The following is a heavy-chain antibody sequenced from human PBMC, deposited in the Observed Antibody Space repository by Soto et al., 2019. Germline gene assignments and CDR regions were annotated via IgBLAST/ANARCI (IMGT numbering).Heavy chain of an antibody. V-gene: IGHV3-30*18. CDR3: AKESVAGTLGY. CDR1: GFTFSSYG. Sequence: GGSLRLSCAASGFTFSSYGMHWVRQAPGKGLEWVAVISYDGSNKYYADSVKGRFTISRDNSKNTLYLQMNSLRAEDTAVYYCAKESVAGTLGYWGQGTLVTVSS. J-gene: IGHJ4*02. D-gene: IGHD6-19*01. CDR2: ISYDGSNK.